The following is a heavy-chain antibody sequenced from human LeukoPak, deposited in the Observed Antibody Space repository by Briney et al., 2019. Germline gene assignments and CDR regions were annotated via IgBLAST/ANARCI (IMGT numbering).Heavy chain of an antibody. D-gene: IGHD3-10*01. Sequence: GGSLRLSCTTSGFTFDFYAMHWVRQAPGKGLEWVAVMSYDGRYRYYADSAKGRFTISRDNSKRTLYLEMSSLRPEDTALYYCARSELYYGSESYYHLDYCGHGTLVTVSS. J-gene: IGHJ4*01. V-gene: IGHV3-30*03. CDR1: GFTFDFYA. CDR2: MSYDGRYR. CDR3: ARSELYYGSESYYHLDY.